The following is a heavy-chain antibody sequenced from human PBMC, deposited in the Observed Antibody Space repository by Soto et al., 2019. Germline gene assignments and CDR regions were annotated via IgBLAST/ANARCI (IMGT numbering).Heavy chain of an antibody. CDR3: ARDTSGELPYFDWSWDY. V-gene: IGHV3-21*01. J-gene: IGHJ4*02. CDR2: ISSSSSYI. D-gene: IGHD3-9*01. CDR1: GFTFSSYS. Sequence: PGGSLRLSCAASGFTFSSYSMNWVRQAPGKGLEWVSSISSSSSYIYYADSVKGRFTISRGNAKNSLYLQMNSLRAEDTAVYYCARDTSGELPYFDWSWDYWGQGTLVTVSS.